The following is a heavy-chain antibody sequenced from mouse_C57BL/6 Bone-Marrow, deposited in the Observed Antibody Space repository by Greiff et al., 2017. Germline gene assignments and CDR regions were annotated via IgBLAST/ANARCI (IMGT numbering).Heavy chain of an antibody. D-gene: IGHD2-1*01. V-gene: IGHV3-8*01. J-gene: IGHJ2*01. CDR1: GYSITSDY. Sequence: EVKLVESGPGLAKPSPTLSLTCSVTGYSITSDYWNWIRKFPGNKLEYMGYISYSGSTYYNPSLKSRIAITRDTSKNQYYLQLNSVTTEDTATYYCARSPIYSRPYFDYWGQGTTLTVSS. CDR3: ARSPIYSRPYFDY. CDR2: ISYSGST.